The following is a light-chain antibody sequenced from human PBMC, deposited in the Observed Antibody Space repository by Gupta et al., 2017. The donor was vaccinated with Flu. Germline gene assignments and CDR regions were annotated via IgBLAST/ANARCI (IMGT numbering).Light chain of an antibody. J-gene: IGKJ2*01. CDR2: SAS. CDR1: QDINDY. V-gene: IGKV1-9*01. CDR3: QQLNSYPYT. Sequence: DIEFTQSPSLLSASLGDRVIITCRASQDINDYLAWYQQKPGKAPEVLIYSASTLLSGVPPRFSGSGSGTEFTLTISSLQPEDFATYSCQQLNSYPYTFGQGTKLEI.